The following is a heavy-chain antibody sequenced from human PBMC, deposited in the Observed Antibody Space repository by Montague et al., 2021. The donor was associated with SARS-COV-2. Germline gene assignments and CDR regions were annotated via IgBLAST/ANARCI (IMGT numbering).Heavy chain of an antibody. D-gene: IGHD4-17*01. J-gene: IGHJ4*02. CDR1: GDSVWSNTAA. CDR3: VRDTGSAQAGFDA. Sequence: CAISGDSVWSNTAAWNWIRQSPSGGLGWLGRTNYRSKWTSDYVTSVEGRISIDPDTSKNQFFLHLRSVTPEDTGVYYCVRDTGSAQAGFDAWGQGTLVTVSS. V-gene: IGHV6-1*01. CDR2: TNYRSKWTS.